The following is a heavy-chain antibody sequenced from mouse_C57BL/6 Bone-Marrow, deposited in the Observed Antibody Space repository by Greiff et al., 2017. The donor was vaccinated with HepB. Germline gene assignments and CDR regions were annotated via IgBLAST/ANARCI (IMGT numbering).Heavy chain of an antibody. V-gene: IGHV1-81*01. Sequence: QVQLQQSGAELARPGASVKLSCKASGYTFTSYGISWVKQRTGQGLEWIGEIYPRSGNTYYNEKFKGKATLTADKSSSTAYMELRSLTSEDSAVYFCARRGPAWFPYWGQGTLVTVSA. CDR1: GYTFTSYG. J-gene: IGHJ3*01. CDR2: IYPRSGNT. CDR3: ARRGPAWFPY.